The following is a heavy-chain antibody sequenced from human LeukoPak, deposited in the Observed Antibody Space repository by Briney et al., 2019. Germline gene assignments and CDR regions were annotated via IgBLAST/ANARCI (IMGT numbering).Heavy chain of an antibody. Sequence: SETLSLTCTVSGGSISSSNYFWSWIRQPPGKGLEWIGEINHSGSTNYNPSLKSRVTISVDTSKNQFSLKLSSVTAADTAVYYCARVRVTAGFDYWGQGTLVTVSS. J-gene: IGHJ4*02. CDR3: ARVRVTAGFDY. CDR2: INHSGST. V-gene: IGHV4-39*07. CDR1: GGSISSSNYF. D-gene: IGHD2-21*02.